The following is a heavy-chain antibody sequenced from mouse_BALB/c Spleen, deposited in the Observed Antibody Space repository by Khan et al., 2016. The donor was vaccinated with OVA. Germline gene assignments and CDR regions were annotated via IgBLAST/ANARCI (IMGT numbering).Heavy chain of an antibody. CDR2: IWGDGST. CDR1: GFSLTSYG. Sequence: QVQLKESGPGLVAPSQSLSITCSISGFSLTSYGVNWVRQPPGKGLEWLGVIWGDGSTNYHSTLKSRLIITKDNSKRQVFLTLNSLQTEDTATYYCAKFTPDYYSLDYWGQGTSVTGSS. V-gene: IGHV2-3*01. J-gene: IGHJ4*01. D-gene: IGHD1-1*01. CDR3: AKFTPDYYSLDY.